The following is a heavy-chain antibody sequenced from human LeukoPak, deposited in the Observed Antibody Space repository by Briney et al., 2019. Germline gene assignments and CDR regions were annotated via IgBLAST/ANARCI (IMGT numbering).Heavy chain of an antibody. CDR2: IYYSGST. Sequence: SQTLSLPRTVSSGSISSGDYYWSWIRQPPGKGLGWNGYIYYSGSTYFNPSLNSRVTISVEASQNPFSLNLRSVTAADTAVYYCARVGKYCGGDCYSVKYWGQGTLVTVSS. D-gene: IGHD2-21*01. V-gene: IGHV4-30-4*08. CDR1: SGSISSGDYY. CDR3: ARVGKYCGGDCYSVKY. J-gene: IGHJ4*02.